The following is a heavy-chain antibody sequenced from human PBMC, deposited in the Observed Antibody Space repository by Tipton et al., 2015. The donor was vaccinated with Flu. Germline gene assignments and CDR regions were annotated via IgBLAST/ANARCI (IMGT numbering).Heavy chain of an antibody. Sequence: QVQLVQSGVEVKNRGASVTVSCKASGYTFTNYGISWVRQAPGQGLEWMGWISPYNGDTNYVQKLQGRVTVTTDTSTSTAYMELRSLRSDDTAVYYCARGGITLPGGFDYWGQGTLVPVSS. CDR1: GYTFTNYG. V-gene: IGHV1-18*01. J-gene: IGHJ4*02. CDR3: ARGGITLPGGFDY. CDR2: ISPYNGDT. D-gene: IGHD1-14*01.